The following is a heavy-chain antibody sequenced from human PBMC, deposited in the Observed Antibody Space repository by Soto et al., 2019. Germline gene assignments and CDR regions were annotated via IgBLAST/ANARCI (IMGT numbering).Heavy chain of an antibody. CDR3: AKYLTDYGDPRPVDY. V-gene: IGHV3-23*01. CDR2: ISGSGGST. Sequence: EVQLLESGGGLVQPGGSLRLSCAASGFTFSSYAMSWVRQAPGKGLELVSAISGSGGSTYYADSVKGRFTNSKDNSKNTPYLQMNSRRAEDTAVDYCAKYLTDYGDPRPVDYWGQGTLVTFSS. D-gene: IGHD4-17*01. CDR1: GFTFSSYA. J-gene: IGHJ4*02.